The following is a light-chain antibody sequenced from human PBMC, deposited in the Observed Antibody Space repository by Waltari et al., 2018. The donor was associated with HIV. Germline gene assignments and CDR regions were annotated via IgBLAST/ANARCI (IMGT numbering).Light chain of an antibody. CDR3: CSYAGSYTYVV. Sequence: QSALTQPRSVSGSPGQSVTMSCSGTSSDVGGYKYVSWYQQHSGKAPKLLIYDVNKRPSWVSDRFAGSKSGNTASLTISGLQVEDEADYYCCSYAGSYTYVVLGGGTKLTVL. CDR2: DVN. J-gene: IGLJ2*01. CDR1: SSDVGGYKY. V-gene: IGLV2-11*01.